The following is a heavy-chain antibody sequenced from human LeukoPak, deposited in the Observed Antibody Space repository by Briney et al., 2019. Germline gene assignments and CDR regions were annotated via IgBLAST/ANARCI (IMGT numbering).Heavy chain of an antibody. J-gene: IGHJ4*02. D-gene: IGHD6-19*01. V-gene: IGHV4-34*01. Sequence: SETLSLTCAVYGGSFRGYYWSWIRQPPGKGLEWIGEINHSGSTNYNPSLKSRVTISVDTSRNQFSLKLNSVTAADTAVYYCASLAVAGLSEGYWGQGTLVIVSS. CDR2: INHSGST. CDR1: GGSFRGYY. CDR3: ASLAVAGLSEGY.